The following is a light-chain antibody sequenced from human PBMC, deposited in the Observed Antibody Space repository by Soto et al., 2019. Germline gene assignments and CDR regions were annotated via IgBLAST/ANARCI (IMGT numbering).Light chain of an antibody. CDR2: DVS. V-gene: IGLV2-11*01. CDR1: SSDVGAFNF. J-gene: IGLJ2*01. Sequence: QSVLTQPRSVSGSPGQSVTLSCTGTSSDVGAFNFVSWYQHHPGKAPKLMIYDVSKRPSGVPDRFSGSRSGSMASLTISGLQAEDEADYYCCSYAGSYTVVVGGGTKLTVL. CDR3: CSYAGSYTVV.